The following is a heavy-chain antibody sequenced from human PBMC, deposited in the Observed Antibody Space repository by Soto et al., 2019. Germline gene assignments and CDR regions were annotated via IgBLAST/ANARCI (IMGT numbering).Heavy chain of an antibody. CDR1: GFTFSSYA. J-gene: IGHJ5*02. CDR2: ITGSGGTT. Sequence: EVQLLESGGGLVQPGGSLRLSCAASGFTFSSYAMSWVRQAPGKGLDWVSAITGSGGTTYYADSVKGRFTISRDNSKNTLYLKMNSLRAEDTAVYYCAKDRGGGTVGWFDPWGQGTLVTVSS. V-gene: IGHV3-23*01. CDR3: AKDRGGGTVGWFDP. D-gene: IGHD3-10*01.